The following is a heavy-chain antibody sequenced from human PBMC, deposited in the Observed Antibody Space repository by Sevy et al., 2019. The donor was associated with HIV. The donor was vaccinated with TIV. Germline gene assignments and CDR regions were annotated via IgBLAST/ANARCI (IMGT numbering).Heavy chain of an antibody. CDR2: FYSDGRT. Sequence: RGYLRLSCAGSGLSVSDNYMNWVRQAPGKGLELVSVFYSDGRTYYADSVKGRFTITRDNSKNTLYLHMSNLRPEDTAVYYSARDRYYDASGYYYYYYGMDVWGQGTTVSVSS. V-gene: IGHV3-66*01. J-gene: IGHJ6*02. CDR3: ARDRYYDASGYYYYYYGMDV. CDR1: GLSVSDNY. D-gene: IGHD3-22*01.